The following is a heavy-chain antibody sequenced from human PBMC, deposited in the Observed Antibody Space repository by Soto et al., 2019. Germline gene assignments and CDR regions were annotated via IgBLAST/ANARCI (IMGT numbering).Heavy chain of an antibody. D-gene: IGHD2-2*01. V-gene: IGHV1-46*01. Sequence: AAVKVSCKASGYTFTSYYMHWVLQSPGQGLEWMGIINPSGGSTIYAQKFQGIVTMTRDTSTSTVYMELSSLRYKDPAVYSCARRGVCSSTTCYSHNFDYWGQGTLVTVSS. J-gene: IGHJ4*02. CDR2: INPSGGST. CDR1: GYTFTSYY. CDR3: ARRGVCSSTTCYSHNFDY.